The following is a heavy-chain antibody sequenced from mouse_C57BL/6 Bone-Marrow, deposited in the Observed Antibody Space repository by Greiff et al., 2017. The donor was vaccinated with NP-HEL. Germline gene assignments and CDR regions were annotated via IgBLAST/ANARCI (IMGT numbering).Heavy chain of an antibody. V-gene: IGHV5-17*01. CDR2: ISSGSSTI. D-gene: IGHD2-5*01. Sequence: EVQGVESGGGLVKPGGSLKLSCAASGFTFSDYGMHWVRQAPEKGLEWVAYISSGSSTIYYADTVKGRFTISRDNAKNTLILKMTSLRTEDKARYYCARESKNYFDYWGQGTTLTVSS. J-gene: IGHJ2*01. CDR1: GFTFSDYG. CDR3: ARESKNYFDY.